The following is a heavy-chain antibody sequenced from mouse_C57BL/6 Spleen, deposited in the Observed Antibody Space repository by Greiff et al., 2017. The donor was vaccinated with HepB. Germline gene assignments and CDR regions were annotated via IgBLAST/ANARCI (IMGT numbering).Heavy chain of an antibody. CDR2: ISSGSSTI. V-gene: IGHV5-17*01. CDR1: GFTFSDYG. Sequence: EVMLVESGGGLVKPGGSLKLSCAASGFTFSDYGMHWVRQAPEKGLEWVAYISSGSSTIYYADTVKGRFTISRDNAKNTLFLQMTSLRSEDTAMYYCARTGHYGSSSYAMDYWGQGTSVTVSS. J-gene: IGHJ4*01. CDR3: ARTGHYGSSSYAMDY. D-gene: IGHD1-1*01.